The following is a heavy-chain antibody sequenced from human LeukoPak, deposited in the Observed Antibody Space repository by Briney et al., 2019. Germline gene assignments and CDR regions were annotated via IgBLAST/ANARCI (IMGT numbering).Heavy chain of an antibody. Sequence: SVKVSCKASGGTFSSYAISWVRQAPGQGLEWMGGIIPIFGTANYAQKFQGRVTITADESTSTAYMELSSLRSEDTAVYYCARGPYYYDSSGYSPPLNYWGQGTLVTVSS. CDR3: ARGPYYYDSSGYSPPLNY. V-gene: IGHV1-69*01. CDR2: IIPIFGTA. J-gene: IGHJ4*02. CDR1: GGTFSSYA. D-gene: IGHD3-22*01.